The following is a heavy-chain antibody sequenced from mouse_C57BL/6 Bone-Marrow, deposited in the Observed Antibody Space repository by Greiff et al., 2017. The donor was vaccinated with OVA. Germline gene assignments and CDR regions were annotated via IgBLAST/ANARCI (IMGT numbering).Heavy chain of an antibody. CDR1: GYAFTNYL. V-gene: IGHV1-54*01. D-gene: IGHD1-1*01. J-gene: IGHJ1*03. CDR2: INPGSGGT. CDR3: ARFYVPWWYFDV. Sequence: VQLQQSGAELVRPGTSVKVSCKASGYAFTNYLIEWVKQRPGQGLEWIGVINPGSGGTNYNEQFKGKATLTADTSSSTAYMQLSSLTSEDSAVYFCARFYVPWWYFDVWGTGTTVTVSS.